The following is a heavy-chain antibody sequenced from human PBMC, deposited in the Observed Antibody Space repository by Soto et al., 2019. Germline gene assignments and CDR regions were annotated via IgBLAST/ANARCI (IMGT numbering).Heavy chain of an antibody. D-gene: IGHD2-2*01. J-gene: IGHJ6*02. V-gene: IGHV3-30*18. CDR2: ISNDGTNK. CDR1: GFTFSSYG. Sequence: GGSLRLSCAASGFTFSSYGMHWVRQAPGKGLEWVAIISNDGTNKYYRDSVKDRFTISRDNSKNTLYLQMNSLRAEDTAVFYCAKVINPVWSSYHLYGMDVWGQGTTVTVSS. CDR3: AKVINPVWSSYHLYGMDV.